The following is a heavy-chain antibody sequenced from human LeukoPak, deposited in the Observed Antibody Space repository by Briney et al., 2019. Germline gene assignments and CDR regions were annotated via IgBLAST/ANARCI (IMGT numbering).Heavy chain of an antibody. CDR2: IYYSGST. Sequence: PSETLSLTCAVYGGSFSGYYWSWIRQPPGKGLEWIGYIYYSGSTNYNPSLKSRVTISVDTSKNQFSLKLSSVTAADTAVYYCARLGGLSGYDYLAYWGQGTLVTVSS. V-gene: IGHV4-59*08. CDR1: GGSFSGYY. J-gene: IGHJ4*02. D-gene: IGHD5-12*01. CDR3: ARLGGLSGYDYLAY.